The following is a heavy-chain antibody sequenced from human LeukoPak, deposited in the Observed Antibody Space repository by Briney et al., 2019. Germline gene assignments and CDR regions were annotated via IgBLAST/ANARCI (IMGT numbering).Heavy chain of an antibody. CDR2: INDAGSTT. V-gene: IGHV3-74*01. J-gene: IGHJ4*02. Sequence: PGGSLRLSCAASGFTFSRSWMHWVRQAPGKGLVWVSRINDAGSTTSYADSVKGRFTISRDNAKNTLYLQMNSLRAEDTAVYYCAKAANEWELLAGYFDYWGQGTLVTVSS. CDR1: GFTFSRSW. D-gene: IGHD1-26*01. CDR3: AKAANEWELLAGYFDY.